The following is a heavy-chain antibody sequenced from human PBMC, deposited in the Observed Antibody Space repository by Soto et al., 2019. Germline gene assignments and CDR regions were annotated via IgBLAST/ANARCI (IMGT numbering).Heavy chain of an antibody. V-gene: IGHV4-34*01. CDR1: GGSFSGYY. CDR3: ARARNGAWLRAGGGNNWFDP. Sequence: QVQLQQWGAGLLKPSETLSLTCAVYGGSFSGYYWSWIRQPPGKGLEWIGEINHSGSTNYNPSLKSRVTISVDTSKNQFSLKLSSVTAADTAVYYCARARNGAWLRAGGGNNWFDPWGQGTLVTVSS. D-gene: IGHD5-12*01. CDR2: INHSGST. J-gene: IGHJ5*02.